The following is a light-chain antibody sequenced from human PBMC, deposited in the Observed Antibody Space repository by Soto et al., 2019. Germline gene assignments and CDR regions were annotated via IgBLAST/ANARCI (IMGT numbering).Light chain of an antibody. CDR3: SSYTSSSTHV. CDR1: SSDVGGYNY. Sequence: QSVLTQPASVSGSPGQSITISCTGTSSDVGGYNYVSWYQQHPVKAPQLMIYDVSKRHSGVSNRFSGSKSGNTASLPISGLQAEDEADYDCSSYTSSSTHVFGGGTKLTVL. V-gene: IGLV2-14*01. CDR2: DVS. J-gene: IGLJ2*01.